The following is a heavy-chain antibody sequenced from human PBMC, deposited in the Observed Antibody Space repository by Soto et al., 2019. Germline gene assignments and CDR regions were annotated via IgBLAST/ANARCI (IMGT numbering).Heavy chain of an antibody. Sequence: PSETLSLTCTVSGGSSSSSSYYWCWIRQPPGKGLGWIGYIYYSGSTNYNPSLKSRVTISVDTSKNQFSLKLNSMTAADTAVYYCARHNYGSGSTYFDYWGQGTLVTVSS. CDR3: ARHNYGSGSTYFDY. J-gene: IGHJ4*02. CDR2: IYYSGST. CDR1: GGSSSSSSYY. V-gene: IGHV4-61*05. D-gene: IGHD3-10*01.